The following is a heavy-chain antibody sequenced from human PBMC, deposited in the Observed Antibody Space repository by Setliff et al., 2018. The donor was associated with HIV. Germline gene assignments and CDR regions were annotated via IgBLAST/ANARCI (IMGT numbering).Heavy chain of an antibody. Sequence: QSGGSLRLSCAASGFTFSSHWMVWVRQAPGKGLEWVSTVGAVGGPTHYAESVKGRFTISKDNSKNALYLQMSSLRDEDTAVYYCAKVFVFGIDAFDIWGQGTMVTVSS. CDR3: AKVFVFGIDAFDI. D-gene: IGHD3-10*02. CDR2: VGAVGGPT. V-gene: IGHV3-23*01. J-gene: IGHJ3*02. CDR1: GFTFSSHW.